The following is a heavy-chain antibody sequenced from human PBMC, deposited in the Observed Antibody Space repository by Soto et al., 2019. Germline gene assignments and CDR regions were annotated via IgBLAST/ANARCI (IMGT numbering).Heavy chain of an antibody. CDR1: GGSISSYY. CDR2: IYYSGST. Sequence: SETLSLTCTVPGGSISSYYWSWIRQPPGKGLEWIGYIYYSGSTNYNPSLKSRVTISVDTSKNQFSLKLSSVTAADTAVYYCASMRGYSGVDYWGQGTLVTVSS. D-gene: IGHD5-12*01. V-gene: IGHV4-59*08. J-gene: IGHJ4*02. CDR3: ASMRGYSGVDY.